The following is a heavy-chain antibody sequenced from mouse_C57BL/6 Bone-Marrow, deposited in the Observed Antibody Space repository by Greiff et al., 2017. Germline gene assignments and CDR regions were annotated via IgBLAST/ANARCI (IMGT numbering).Heavy chain of an antibody. CDR2: IYPRSGNT. CDR1: VYTFTSYG. Sequence: QVQLQQSGAELARPGASVKLSCKASVYTFTSYGIRWVKQRPGQGLEWIGEIYPRSGNTYYNEKFKGKATLTADKSSSTAYMELRSLTSEDSAVYFCARGGSTTGVDYWGQGTTLTVSA. CDR3: ARGGSTTGVDY. J-gene: IGHJ2*01. V-gene: IGHV1-81*01. D-gene: IGHD1-1*01.